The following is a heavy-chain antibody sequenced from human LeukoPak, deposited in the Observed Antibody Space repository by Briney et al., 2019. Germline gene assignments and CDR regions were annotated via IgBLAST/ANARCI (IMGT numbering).Heavy chain of an antibody. CDR2: IYHSGST. CDR3: ARHPYYGPGSYDPFDY. CDR1: GGSISSSNW. Sequence: SGTLSLTCAVSGGSISSSNWWSWVRQPPGKGLEWIGEIYHSGSTNYNPSLKSRVTISVDKSKNQFSLKLSSVTAADTAVYYCARHPYYGPGSYDPFDYWGQGTLVTVSS. V-gene: IGHV4-4*02. D-gene: IGHD3-10*01. J-gene: IGHJ4*02.